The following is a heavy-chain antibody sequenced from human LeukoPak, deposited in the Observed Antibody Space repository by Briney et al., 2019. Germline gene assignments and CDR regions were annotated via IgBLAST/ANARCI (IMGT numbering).Heavy chain of an antibody. CDR1: GGSISSYY. CDR3: ARDSGSRYDAFDI. CDR2: IYYSGST. Sequence: PSETLSLTCTVSGGSISSYYWSWIRQPPGKGLEWIGYIYYSGSTNYNPSLKSRVTISVDTSKNQFSLKLSSVTAAETAVYYCARDSGSRYDAFDIWGQGTMVTVSS. D-gene: IGHD6-13*01. V-gene: IGHV4-59*01. J-gene: IGHJ3*02.